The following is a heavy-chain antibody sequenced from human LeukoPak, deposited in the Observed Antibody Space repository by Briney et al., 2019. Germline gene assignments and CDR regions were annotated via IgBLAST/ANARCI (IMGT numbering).Heavy chain of an antibody. Sequence: AGGSLRLSCAASGFTFSSYAMSWVRQAPGKGLEWVSAISGSGGSTYYADSVKGRFTISRDNSKNTLYLQMNSLRAEDTAVYYCAKAPRGAWNWYFDLWGRGTLVTVSS. CDR1: GFTFSSYA. V-gene: IGHV3-23*01. CDR3: AKAPRGAWNWYFDL. J-gene: IGHJ2*01. CDR2: ISGSGGST. D-gene: IGHD1-1*01.